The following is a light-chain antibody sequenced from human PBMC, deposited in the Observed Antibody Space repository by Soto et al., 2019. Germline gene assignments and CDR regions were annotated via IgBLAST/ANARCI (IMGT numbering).Light chain of an antibody. CDR3: QQYNDWLWT. CDR1: QSVTYN. J-gene: IGKJ1*01. CDR2: GAS. V-gene: IGKV3-15*01. Sequence: IMLTQAPATLSLSPGERATLSCRATQSVTYNLAWYQQKPGQAPRLLIYGASTRATGIPARFSGRGSGTEFTLTITSLQSEDFAVYYCQQYNDWLWTFGQGTKVDIK.